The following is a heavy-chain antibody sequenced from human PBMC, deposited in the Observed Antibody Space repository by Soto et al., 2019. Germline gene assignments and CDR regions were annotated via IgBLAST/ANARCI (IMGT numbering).Heavy chain of an antibody. V-gene: IGHV4-31*03. CDR2: IYYSGST. CDR1: GGSISSGGYY. D-gene: IGHD3-16*01. J-gene: IGHJ5*02. CDR3: ARGEWLGERRFDP. Sequence: QVQLQESGPGLVKPSQTLSLTCTVSGGSISSGGYYWSWIRQHPGKGLEWIGYIYYSGSTYYNPSLKSRVTISVDTSKNTFSLKLSSVTAADTAVYYCARGEWLGERRFDPWGQGTLVTVSS.